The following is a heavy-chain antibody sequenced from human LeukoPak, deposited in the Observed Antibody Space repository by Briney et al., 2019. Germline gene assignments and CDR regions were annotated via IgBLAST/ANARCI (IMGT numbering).Heavy chain of an antibody. V-gene: IGHV4-39*01. J-gene: IGHJ3*02. Sequence: SETLSLTCTVSGGSISSSSYYWGWIRQPPGKGLEWIGSIYYSGSTYYNPSLKSRDTISVDTSKNQFSLKLSSVTAADTAVYYCARGPNHGYCSGGSCYSRDRSAFDIWGQGTMVTVSS. CDR2: IYYSGST. CDR3: ARGPNHGYCSGGSCYSRDRSAFDI. D-gene: IGHD2-15*01. CDR1: GGSISSSSYY.